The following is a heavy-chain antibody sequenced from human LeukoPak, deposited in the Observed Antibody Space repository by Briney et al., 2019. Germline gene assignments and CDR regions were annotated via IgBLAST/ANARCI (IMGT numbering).Heavy chain of an antibody. CDR2: IKHDGSEK. D-gene: IGHD1-14*01. Sequence: GGSLRLSCAASGFSFNSDWMDWVRQAPGKGLEWVANIKHDGSEKNCLDSVKGRFTISRDNAQNSLYLQMNSLRAEDTAVYYCASSRHGPPDDYWGQGTLVTVSS. J-gene: IGHJ4*02. CDR3: ASSRHGPPDDY. CDR1: GFSFNSDW. V-gene: IGHV3-7*01.